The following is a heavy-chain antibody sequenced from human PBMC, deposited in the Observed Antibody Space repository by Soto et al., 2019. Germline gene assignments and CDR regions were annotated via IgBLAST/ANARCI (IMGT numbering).Heavy chain of an antibody. CDR1: GFTFSSYG. V-gene: IGHV3-33*06. D-gene: IGHD3-16*01. CDR3: AKDPNPYVWVTYDY. CDR2: IWYDGSNK. J-gene: IGHJ4*02. Sequence: PGGSLRLSCAASGFTFSSYGMHWVRQAPGKGLEWVAVIWYDGSNKYYADSVKGRFTISRDNSKNTLYLQMNSLRAEDTAVYYCAKDPNPYVWVTYDYWGQGTLVTVSS.